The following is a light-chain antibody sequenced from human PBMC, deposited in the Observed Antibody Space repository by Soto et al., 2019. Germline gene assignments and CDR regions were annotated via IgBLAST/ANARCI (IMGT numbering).Light chain of an antibody. CDR3: TSYTSSSTWV. CDR1: SSDVGGYNY. Sequence: QSALTQPASVSGSPGQSITISCTGTSSDVGGYNYVSWYQQHPGKAPKLLIYEVSNRSSGVSNRFSGSKSGNTAPLTISGLQAEDEADYYCTSYTSSSTWVFGGGTKLTVL. J-gene: IGLJ3*02. CDR2: EVS. V-gene: IGLV2-14*01.